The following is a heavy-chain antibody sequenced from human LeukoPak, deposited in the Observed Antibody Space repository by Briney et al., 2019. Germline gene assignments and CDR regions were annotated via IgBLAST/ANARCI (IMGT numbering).Heavy chain of an antibody. CDR3: AKKGYNWNDVFDY. D-gene: IGHD1-1*01. V-gene: IGHV3-23*01. CDR1: GFTFSSYW. CDR2: FSASGGSS. Sequence: GGSLRLSCAASGFTFSSYWMSWVRQAPGKGLEWVSGFSASGGSSSYADPVKGRFAISRDNSKNTLYLQINSLRAEDTAVYYCAKKGYNWNDVFDYWGQGTLVTVSS. J-gene: IGHJ4*02.